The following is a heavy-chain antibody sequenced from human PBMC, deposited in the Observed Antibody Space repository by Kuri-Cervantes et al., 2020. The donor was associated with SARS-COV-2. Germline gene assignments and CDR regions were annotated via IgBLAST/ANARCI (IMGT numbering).Heavy chain of an antibody. Sequence: LRLSCAISGDRVSSNSAAWNWIRQSPSRGLEWLGRTYFRSKWYTDYAVSVKSRITINPDTSKNQFSLQLNSVTPEDTAVYYCARSERHRVAVAGTSDNWFDPWGQGTLVTDSS. CDR1: GDRVSSNSAA. J-gene: IGHJ5*02. CDR3: ARSERHRVAVAGTSDNWFDP. V-gene: IGHV6-1*01. CDR2: TYFRSKWYT. D-gene: IGHD6-19*01.